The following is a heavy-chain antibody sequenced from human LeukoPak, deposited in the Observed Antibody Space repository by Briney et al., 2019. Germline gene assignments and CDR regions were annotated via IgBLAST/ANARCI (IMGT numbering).Heavy chain of an antibody. CDR3: ARPIDCSATTCSSPFAY. V-gene: IGHV4-34*01. Sequence: PETLSLTCAVYGGSFRGYYWSWIRQPPGKALEWIGEISHTGSTSHNPSLKSRVTISIDTSKNQFSLKLRSVSAADTAVYYCARPIDCSATTCSSPFAYWGQGSLVT. CDR2: ISHTGST. D-gene: IGHD2-2*01. J-gene: IGHJ4*02. CDR1: GGSFRGYY.